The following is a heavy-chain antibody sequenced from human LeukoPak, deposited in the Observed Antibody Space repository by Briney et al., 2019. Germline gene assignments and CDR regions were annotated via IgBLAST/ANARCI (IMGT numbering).Heavy chain of an antibody. V-gene: IGHV3-23*01. CDR1: GFTFSSYG. CDR2: IVASGGTT. J-gene: IGHJ4*02. Sequence: GGSLRLSCAASGFTFSSYGMSWVRQAPGKGLEWVSAIVASGGTTYYADSVMGRFTISRDNSINTLYLQMNSLRAEDAAVYYCAKTRRDSGYENDYWGQGTLVTVSS. D-gene: IGHD5-12*01. CDR3: AKTRRDSGYENDY.